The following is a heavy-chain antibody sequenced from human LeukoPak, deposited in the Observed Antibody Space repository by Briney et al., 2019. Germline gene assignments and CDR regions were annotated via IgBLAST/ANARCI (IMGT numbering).Heavy chain of an antibody. J-gene: IGHJ1*01. D-gene: IGHD3-22*01. V-gene: IGHV4-39*07. Sequence: SETLSLTCTVSGGSIGSSSYYWGWIRQPPGKGLAWIGSIYYSGSTYYNPSLKSRVTISVDTSKNQFSLKLSSVTAADAAVYYCASYGSEYYDSSGYYYVGYFQHWGQGTLVTVSS. CDR1: GGSIGSSSYY. CDR3: ASYGSEYYDSSGYYYVGYFQH. CDR2: IYYSGST.